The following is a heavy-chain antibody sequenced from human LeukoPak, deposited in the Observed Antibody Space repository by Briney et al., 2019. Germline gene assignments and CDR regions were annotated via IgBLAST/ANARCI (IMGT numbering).Heavy chain of an antibody. CDR2: IYHSGST. CDR3: ARDPTVASAGTTDY. Sequence: SETLSLPGTVSNYSIGSGSDLGWIRHPPATPLPCFPCIYHSGSTYQNPSLKSRVTLSVDPSKNQFSLKLSSVTAADTAVYYCARDPTVASAGTTDYWGQGTLVTVSS. CDR1: NYSIGSGSD. J-gene: IGHJ4*02. V-gene: IGHV4-38-2*02. D-gene: IGHD6-13*01.